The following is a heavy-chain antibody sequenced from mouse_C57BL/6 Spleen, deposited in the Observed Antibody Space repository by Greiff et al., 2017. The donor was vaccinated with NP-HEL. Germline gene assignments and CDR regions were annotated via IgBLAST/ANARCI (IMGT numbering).Heavy chain of an antibody. CDR2: INYDGSST. CDR1: GFTFSDYY. Sequence: EVHLVESEGGLVQPGSSMKLSCTASGFTFSDYYMAWVRQVPEKGLEWVANINYDGSSTYYLDSLKSRFIISRDNAKNILYLQMSSLKSEDTATYYCARVFDGSYYFDYWGQGTTLTVSS. J-gene: IGHJ2*01. V-gene: IGHV5-16*01. CDR3: ARVFDGSYYFDY. D-gene: IGHD2-3*01.